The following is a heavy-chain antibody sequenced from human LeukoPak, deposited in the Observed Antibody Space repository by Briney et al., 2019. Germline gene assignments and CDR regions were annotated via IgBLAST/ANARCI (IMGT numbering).Heavy chain of an antibody. D-gene: IGHD6-19*01. CDR3: ARDRAGEQWLVRYYYYGMDV. CDR2: ISGSGSST. Sequence: GGSLRLSCAASGFTFSSYAMSWVRQAPGKGLEWVSAISGSGSSTYYADSVKGRFTISRDNAKNSLYLQMNSLRAEDTAVYYCARDRAGEQWLVRYYYYGMDVWGQGTTVTVSS. V-gene: IGHV3-23*01. CDR1: GFTFSSYA. J-gene: IGHJ6*02.